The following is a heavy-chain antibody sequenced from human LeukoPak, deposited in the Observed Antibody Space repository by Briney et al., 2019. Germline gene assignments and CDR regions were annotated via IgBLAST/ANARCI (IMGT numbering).Heavy chain of an antibody. CDR2: IHPGESEV. D-gene: IGHD3/OR15-3a*01. CDR1: GYSFISQW. CDR3: ARLRTGLSTMDC. J-gene: IGHJ4*02. Sequence: GESLKISCKGSGYSFISQWIGWVRQMPGKGLEWMGMIHPGESEVRYSPSFQGHVTISADKSINTAYLQWSSLKASDSAMYYCARLRTGLSTMDCWGQGTLVTVSS. V-gene: IGHV5-51*01.